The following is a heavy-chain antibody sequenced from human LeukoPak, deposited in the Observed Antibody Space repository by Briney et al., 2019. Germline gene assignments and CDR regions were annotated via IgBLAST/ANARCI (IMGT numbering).Heavy chain of an antibody. CDR2: ISFDGSNK. CDR3: AREELGSSLGFDP. CDR1: GFTFTSYS. J-gene: IGHJ5*02. V-gene: IGHV3-30-3*01. D-gene: IGHD3-16*01. Sequence: GGSLRLSCAASGFTFTSYSMNWVRQPPGKGLEWVAVISFDGSNKYYADSVKGRFTISRDNSKNTLYLQMNSLRAEDTAVYYCAREELGSSLGFDPWGQGTLVTVSS.